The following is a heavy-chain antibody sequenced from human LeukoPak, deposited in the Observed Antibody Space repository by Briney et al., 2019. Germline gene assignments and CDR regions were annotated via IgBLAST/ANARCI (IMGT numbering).Heavy chain of an antibody. V-gene: IGHV1-18*03. CDR1: GYTFTSYG. CDR3: ARDLAVAGTLRFYYYYGMDV. J-gene: IGHJ6*04. D-gene: IGHD6-19*01. CDR2: ISAYNGNT. Sequence: GASVKVSCKASGYTFTSYGISWVRQAPGQGLEWMGWISAYNGNTNYAQKLQGRVTMTTDTSTSTAYMELRSLRSDDMAVYYCARDLAVAGTLRFYYYYGMDVWGKGTTVTVSS.